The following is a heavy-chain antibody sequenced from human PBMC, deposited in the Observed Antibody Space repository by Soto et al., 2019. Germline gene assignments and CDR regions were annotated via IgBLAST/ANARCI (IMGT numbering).Heavy chain of an antibody. D-gene: IGHD3-16*01. V-gene: IGHV1-8*01. J-gene: IGHJ6*02. CDR1: GDTFTNYD. CDR3: ARVFKGDYYYYGMDV. Sequence: ASVKVSCKASGDTFTNYDIKWVRQATGQGLEWMGWMNPNSGNTGYAQKFQGRVTMTRNTSISTAYMELSSLRSEDTAVYYCARVFKGDYYYYGMDVWGQGTTVTVSS. CDR2: MNPNSGNT.